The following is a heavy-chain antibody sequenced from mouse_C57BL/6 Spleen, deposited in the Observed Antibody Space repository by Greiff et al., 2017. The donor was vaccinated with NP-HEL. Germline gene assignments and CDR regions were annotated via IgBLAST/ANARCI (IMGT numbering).Heavy chain of an antibody. D-gene: IGHD3-3*01. Sequence: QVQLQQPGAELVKPGASMKLSCKASGYTFTSYWVQWVKQRPGQGLEWIGEIDPSDSYTNYNQKFKGKATLTVDTSSSTAYMQLSSLTSEDSAVYYCARTGGTGYFDYWGQGTTLTVSS. J-gene: IGHJ2*01. CDR3: ARTGGTGYFDY. CDR2: IDPSDSYT. V-gene: IGHV1-50*01. CDR1: GYTFTSYW.